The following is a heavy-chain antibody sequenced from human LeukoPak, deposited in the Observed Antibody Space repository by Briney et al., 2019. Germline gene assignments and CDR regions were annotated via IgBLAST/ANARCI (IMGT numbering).Heavy chain of an antibody. D-gene: IGHD6-13*01. V-gene: IGHV1-2*06. CDR2: INPNSGGT. J-gene: IGHJ5*02. CDR1: GYTFTGYY. Sequence: GASVKVSCKASGYTFTGYYMHWVRQAPGQGLEWMGRINPNSGGTNYAQKFQGRVTITRATSISTAYMELSRLRSDDTAVYYCARDRVAAAGTNWFDPWGQGTLVTVSS. CDR3: ARDRVAAAGTNWFDP.